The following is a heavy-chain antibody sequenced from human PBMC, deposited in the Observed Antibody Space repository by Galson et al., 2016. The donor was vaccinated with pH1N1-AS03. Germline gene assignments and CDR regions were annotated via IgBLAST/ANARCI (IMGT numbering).Heavy chain of an antibody. Sequence: SVKVSCKASGYKFTSYGVSWVRQAPGQGLEWMGWIRGYNIKAKYAEKFQGRVTLNTDKSTSTAYMELRSLTSDDTAVYFCARDGDIVIVPSAMDYYGMDVWGQGTTVTVSS. CDR2: IRGYNIKA. J-gene: IGHJ6*02. D-gene: IGHD2-2*01. V-gene: IGHV1-18*01. CDR1: GYKFTSYG. CDR3: ARDGDIVIVPSAMDYYGMDV.